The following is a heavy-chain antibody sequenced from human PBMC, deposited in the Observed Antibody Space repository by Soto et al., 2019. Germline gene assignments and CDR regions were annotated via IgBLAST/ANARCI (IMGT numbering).Heavy chain of an antibody. CDR3: ARDRFASSWSYFDY. D-gene: IGHD6-13*01. Sequence: QVQLVESGGGVVQPGRSLRLSCAASGFTFSNYALHWVRQAPGKGLEWVAVISDDGSNKYYADSVKGRFTISRDNSKNTLYMQMTSLRAEDTAMYYCARDRFASSWSYFDYWGQGTPVTVSS. CDR2: ISDDGSNK. J-gene: IGHJ4*02. V-gene: IGHV3-30-3*01. CDR1: GFTFSNYA.